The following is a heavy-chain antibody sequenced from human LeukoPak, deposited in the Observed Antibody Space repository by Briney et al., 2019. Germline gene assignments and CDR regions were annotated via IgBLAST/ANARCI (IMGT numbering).Heavy chain of an antibody. Sequence: GASVKVSCKASGYTFTSYYMHWVRQAPGQGLEWMGIINPSGCSTSYAQKFQGRVTMPRDTSTSTVYMELSSLRSEDTAVYYCAREGPGYSSGWSDFDYWGQGTLVTVSS. CDR2: INPSGCST. J-gene: IGHJ4*02. CDR3: AREGPGYSSGWSDFDY. CDR1: GYTFTSYY. D-gene: IGHD6-19*01. V-gene: IGHV1-46*01.